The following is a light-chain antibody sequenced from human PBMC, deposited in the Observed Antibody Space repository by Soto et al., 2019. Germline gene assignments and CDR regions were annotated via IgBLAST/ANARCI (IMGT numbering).Light chain of an antibody. V-gene: IGKV3-20*01. Sequence: EIVLTQSPGTLSVSPGERVTLSCRASQSVSSNLAWYQQKPGQAPSLLIYGASNRATGIPDRFSGSGSGTDFTLTISRLEPEDFAVYYCQQYTAWPLTFGQGTKVDIK. CDR1: QSVSSN. J-gene: IGKJ1*01. CDR2: GAS. CDR3: QQYTAWPLT.